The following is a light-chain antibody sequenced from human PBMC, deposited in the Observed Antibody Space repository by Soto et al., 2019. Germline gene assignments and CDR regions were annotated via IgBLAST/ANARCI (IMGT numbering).Light chain of an antibody. J-gene: IGKJ1*01. CDR2: DAS. Sequence: DIQMTQSPSSLSASVGDRVTITCRASQSISIYLNWYQLKPGKAPNLLIYDASRFQSGVPSRFTGSGSGTDFTLTISSLQPEDSATYYCQQIYSVPWTFGPGTKVDIK. CDR1: QSISIY. CDR3: QQIYSVPWT. V-gene: IGKV1-39*01.